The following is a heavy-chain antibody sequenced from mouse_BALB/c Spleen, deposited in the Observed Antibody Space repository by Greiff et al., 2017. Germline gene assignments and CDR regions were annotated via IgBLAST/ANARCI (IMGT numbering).Heavy chain of an antibody. CDR3: ARERDYYGYWYFDV. CDR1: GFSLTSYG. J-gene: IGHJ1*01. V-gene: IGHV2-9*02. CDR2: IWAGGST. D-gene: IGHD1-1*01. Sequence: VQVVESGPGLVAPSQSLSITCTVSGFSLTSYGVHWVRQPPGKGLEWLGVIWAGGSTNYNSALMSRLSISKDNSKSQVFLKMNSLQTDDTAMYYCARERDYYGYWYFDVWGAGTTVTVSS.